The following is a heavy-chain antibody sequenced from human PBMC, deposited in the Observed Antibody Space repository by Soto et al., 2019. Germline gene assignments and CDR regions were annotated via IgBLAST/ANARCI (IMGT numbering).Heavy chain of an antibody. Sequence: EVQLLDSGGGLVQPGGSLRLSCAASGFTFSRYAMSWVRQAPGKGLEWVSAISGSGGSTYYADSVKGRFTISRDNSKDTLYLQMNSLRAVDTAVYYCAKNNLFGSGTIDYWCPGTLVTVSS. V-gene: IGHV3-23*01. D-gene: IGHD3-10*01. CDR3: AKNNLFGSGTIDY. CDR1: GFTFSRYA. J-gene: IGHJ4*02. CDR2: ISGSGGST.